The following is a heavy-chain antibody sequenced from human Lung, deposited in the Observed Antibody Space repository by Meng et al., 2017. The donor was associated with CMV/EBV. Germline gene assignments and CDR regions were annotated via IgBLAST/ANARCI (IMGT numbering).Heavy chain of an antibody. Sequence: ASVXVSXKAPGYTPISYYMHWVRQAPGQGLEWMGIIYPSGGSTSYAQKFQGRVIMTRDTSTSTVYMELSSLRYEDTAVYYCARVGNERITIFGVVTKGAFDIXGQGXMVTVSS. J-gene: IGHJ3*02. D-gene: IGHD3-3*01. CDR1: GYTPISYY. V-gene: IGHV1-46*01. CDR2: IYPSGGST. CDR3: ARVGNERITIFGVVTKGAFDI.